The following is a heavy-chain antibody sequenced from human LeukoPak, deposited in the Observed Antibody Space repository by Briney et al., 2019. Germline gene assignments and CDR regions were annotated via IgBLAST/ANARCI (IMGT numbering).Heavy chain of an antibody. CDR2: IYYSGST. V-gene: IGHV4-39*01. Sequence: SETLSLTCTVSGGSISSSSYYWGWIRQPPGKGLEWIGSIYYSGSTYYNPSLKSRVTISADTSKNQFSLKVTSVTAADTAVYYCARASSGYYWDFDYWGQGTLVTVSS. D-gene: IGHD3-22*01. J-gene: IGHJ4*02. CDR3: ARASSGYYWDFDY. CDR1: GGSISSSSYY.